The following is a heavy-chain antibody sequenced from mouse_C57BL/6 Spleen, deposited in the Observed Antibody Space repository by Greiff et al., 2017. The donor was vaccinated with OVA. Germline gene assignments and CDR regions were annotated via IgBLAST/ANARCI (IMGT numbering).Heavy chain of an antibody. CDR1: GFSLTSYG. CDR2: IWSDGSP. V-gene: IGHV2-6-1*01. D-gene: IGHD2-3*01. J-gene: IGHJ3*01. Sequence: VMLVESGPGLVAPSQSLSITCTVSGFSLTSYGVHWVRQPPGKGLEWLVVIWSDGSPTYNSALQSHLSISKDNSKSKVFLKMNSLQTDDTAMYDCARHDGYYPFAYWGQGTLVTVSA. CDR3: ARHDGYYPFAY.